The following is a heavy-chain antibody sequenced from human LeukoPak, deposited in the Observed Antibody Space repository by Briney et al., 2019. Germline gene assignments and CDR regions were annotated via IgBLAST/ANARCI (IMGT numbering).Heavy chain of an antibody. Sequence: PGGSLRLSCAASGFTVSSNSMSWVRQAPGKGLEWVSVIYSGGSTFYADSVQGRFTISTDTSKSTVYLQMNSLRAEDTAVYYCARVMGGYTHGFWGQGTLVTVSS. CDR3: ARVMGGYTHGF. CDR2: IYSGGST. V-gene: IGHV3-53*01. CDR1: GFTVSSNS. D-gene: IGHD5-18*01. J-gene: IGHJ4*02.